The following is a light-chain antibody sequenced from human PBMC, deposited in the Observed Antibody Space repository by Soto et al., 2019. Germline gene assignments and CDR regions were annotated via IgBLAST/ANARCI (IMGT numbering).Light chain of an antibody. CDR3: QQYDNLPSIT. V-gene: IGKV1-33*01. CDR1: QDISNY. Sequence: DIQMTQSPSSLSASVGDRVTITCQARQDISNYLNWYQQKPGKTPKLLIYDASNLETGGPSRFSESRSGTDFTSTISNLQLEDIPTYYCQQYDNLPSITYGQWTRLEIK. CDR2: DAS. J-gene: IGKJ5*01.